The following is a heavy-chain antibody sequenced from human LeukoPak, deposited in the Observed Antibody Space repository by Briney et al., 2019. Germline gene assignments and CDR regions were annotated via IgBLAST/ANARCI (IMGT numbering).Heavy chain of an antibody. V-gene: IGHV7-4-1*02. CDR2: INTNTGNP. J-gene: IGHJ1*01. Sequence: ASVKVSCKASGYTFTSYGLNWVRQAPGQGLEWIGWINTNTGNPTYAQGFTGRFVFSLDTSVSTAYLQISSLKAEDTAVYYCARSVTPQYFRHWGQGTLITVSS. D-gene: IGHD4-17*01. CDR1: GYTFTSYG. CDR3: ARSVTPQYFRH.